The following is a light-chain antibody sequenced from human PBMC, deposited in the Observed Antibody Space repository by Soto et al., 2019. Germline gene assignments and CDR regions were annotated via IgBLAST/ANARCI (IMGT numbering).Light chain of an antibody. V-gene: IGKV2-30*01. CDR1: QSLVYSDGNTY. CDR3: QQYHNYPRT. CDR2: KVS. J-gene: IGKJ1*01. Sequence: DVVMTQSPLSLPVTLGQPASIFCRSSQSLVYSDGNTYLHWFQQRPGQSPRRLIHKVSIRDSGVPSRFSGSGSGTEFTLTISNLQPDDFATYFCQQYHNYPRTFGQGTKVDIK.